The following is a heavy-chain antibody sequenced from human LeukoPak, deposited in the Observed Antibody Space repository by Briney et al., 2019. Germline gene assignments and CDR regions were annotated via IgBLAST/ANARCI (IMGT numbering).Heavy chain of an antibody. V-gene: IGHV1-2*02. CDR3: ARDFGYCTGGNCYSPPPY. D-gene: IGHD2-15*01. CDR2: INPKSGGT. CDR1: GYTFTDYY. J-gene: IGHJ4*02. Sequence: ASVKVSCKASGYTFTDYYIHWVRHAPGQRLEWMGWINPKSGGTNYAQKFQGRVTMTRDTSISTAYMELSRLRSDDTAVFYCARDFGYCTGGNCYSPPPYWGQGTLVTVSS.